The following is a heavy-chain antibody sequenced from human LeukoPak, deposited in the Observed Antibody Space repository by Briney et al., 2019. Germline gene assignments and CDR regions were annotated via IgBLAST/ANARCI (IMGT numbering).Heavy chain of an antibody. CDR3: ATIAAAGILDY. CDR1: GFTFSSYA. CDR2: ITSSSSTI. V-gene: IGHV3-48*04. J-gene: IGHJ4*02. Sequence: GGSLRLSCAASGFTFSSYAMSWVRQAPGKGLEWVSYITSSSSTIYYADSVKGRFTISRDNAKNSLYLQMNSLRAEDTAVYYCATIAAAGILDYWGQGTLVTVSS. D-gene: IGHD6-13*01.